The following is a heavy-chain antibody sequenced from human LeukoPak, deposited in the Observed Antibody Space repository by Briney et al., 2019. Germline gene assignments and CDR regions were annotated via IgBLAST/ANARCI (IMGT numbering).Heavy chain of an antibody. V-gene: IGHV3-23*01. J-gene: IGHJ4*02. CDR1: GFTFSSYA. Sequence: GGSLRLSCAASGFTFSSYAMSWVRQAPGKGLEGVSAISGSGGSTYYADAVKGRFTISRDNSKNTLYLQMNSPRAEDTAVYYCANDRAVGSFDYWGPGTLVTVSS. CDR3: ANDRAVGSFDY. CDR2: ISGSGGST. D-gene: IGHD1-26*01.